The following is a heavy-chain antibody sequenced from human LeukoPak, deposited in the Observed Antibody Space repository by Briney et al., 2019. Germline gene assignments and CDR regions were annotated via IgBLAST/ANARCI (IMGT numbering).Heavy chain of an antibody. Sequence: PGGSLRLSCAASGFTFSSYEMNWVRQAPGKGLEWVSYISSSGSTIYYADSVKGRFTISRDNAKNSLYLQMNSLRVEDTAVYYCAKNEGSGLVYYYMDVWGKGTTVTISS. J-gene: IGHJ6*03. CDR3: AKNEGSGLVYYYMDV. V-gene: IGHV3-48*03. CDR1: GFTFSSYE. D-gene: IGHD3-10*01. CDR2: ISSSGSTI.